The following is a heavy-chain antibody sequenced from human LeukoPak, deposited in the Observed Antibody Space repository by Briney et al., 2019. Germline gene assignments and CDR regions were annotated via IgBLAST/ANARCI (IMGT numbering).Heavy chain of an antibody. Sequence: SETLSLTCTLSGGSISSYYWSWLRQPAGGGLEWIGRIYTSGSTNYNPPLKSRVTMSVETSKNQFSMKLSSVTAADTAVYYCARASRHGDCGGGKFAFDIWGQGTMVTVSS. V-gene: IGHV4-4*07. J-gene: IGHJ3*02. CDR3: ARASRHGDCGGGKFAFDI. CDR1: GGSISSYY. D-gene: IGHD4-23*01. CDR2: IYTSGST.